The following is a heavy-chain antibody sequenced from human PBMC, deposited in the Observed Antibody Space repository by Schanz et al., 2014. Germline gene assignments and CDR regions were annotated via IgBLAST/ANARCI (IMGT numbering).Heavy chain of an antibody. D-gene: IGHD5-12*01. J-gene: IGHJ3*02. CDR2: INPSGGST. Sequence: QVQLVQSGAEVKKPGASVKVSCKASGYTFTSDSMHWVRQAPGQGLEWMGMINPSGGSTTYAQKFQGRVTMTRDTSTSTVYMELSGLRSDDTALYYCARGGGPEDVFDIWGQGTILTVSS. CDR3: ARGGGPEDVFDI. V-gene: IGHV1-46*01. CDR1: GYTFTSDS.